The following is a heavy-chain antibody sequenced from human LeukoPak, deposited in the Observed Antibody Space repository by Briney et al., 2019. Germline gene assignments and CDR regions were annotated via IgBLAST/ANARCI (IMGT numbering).Heavy chain of an antibody. J-gene: IGHJ4*02. D-gene: IGHD3-22*01. CDR2: IYPDDSDT. Sequence: GESLKISCKGSGYIFTNYWIAWVRQMPGKGLEWMGIIYPDDSDTRYSPSFQGQVTISADKSISTAYLQWSSLKASDTAMYYCARRSYYDSGGYYYDFWGQGTLVTGSS. V-gene: IGHV5-51*01. CDR3: ARRSYYDSGGYYYDF. CDR1: GYIFTNYW.